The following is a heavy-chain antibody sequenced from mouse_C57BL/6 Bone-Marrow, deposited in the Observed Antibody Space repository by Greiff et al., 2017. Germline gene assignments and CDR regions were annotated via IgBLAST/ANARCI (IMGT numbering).Heavy chain of an antibody. Sequence: QVQLQQPGAELVKPGASVKLSCKASGYTFTSYWMQWVKQRPGQGLEWIGEIDPSDSYTNYNQKFKGKATLTVDTSSSTAYMQLSSRTSEDSAVYYCASDGYFAWFAYWGQGTLVTVSA. CDR3: ASDGYFAWFAY. CDR2: IDPSDSYT. J-gene: IGHJ3*01. CDR1: GYTFTSYW. D-gene: IGHD2-3*01. V-gene: IGHV1-50*01.